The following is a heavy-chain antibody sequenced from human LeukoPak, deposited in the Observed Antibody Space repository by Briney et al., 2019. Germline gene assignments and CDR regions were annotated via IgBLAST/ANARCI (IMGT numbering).Heavy chain of an antibody. J-gene: IGHJ4*02. CDR2: IYYSGST. Sequence: SETLSLTCTVSGGSISGYYWSWIRQPPGKGLEWIGYIYYSGSTNYNPSLKSRVTISVDTSKNQFSLKLSSVTAADTAVYYCARGVPPKYYFDYWGQGTLVTVSS. CDR3: ARGVPPKYYFDY. CDR1: GGSISGYY. V-gene: IGHV4-59*01.